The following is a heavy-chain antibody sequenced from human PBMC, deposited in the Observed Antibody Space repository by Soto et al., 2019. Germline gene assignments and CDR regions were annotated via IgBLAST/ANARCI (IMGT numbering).Heavy chain of an antibody. J-gene: IGHJ4*02. V-gene: IGHV1-2*02. Sequence: QLVQSGAEVKKPGASVRVSCKTSVPTFIAYYIHWVRQAPGQGLEWMVWIDPKSGGTTYEQKFLGRVTMNRDTSINTAYMDLNRLKSDDTAVYYCARVSVDFPEWGQGTLITVSS. D-gene: IGHD5-12*01. CDR3: ARVSVDFPE. CDR2: IDPKSGGT. CDR1: VPTFIAYY.